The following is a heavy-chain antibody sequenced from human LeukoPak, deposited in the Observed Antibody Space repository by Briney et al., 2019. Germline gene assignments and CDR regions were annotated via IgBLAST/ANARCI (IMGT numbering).Heavy chain of an antibody. CDR1: GNYW. V-gene: IGHV3-74*01. CDR2: INSDGSWT. D-gene: IGHD2/OR15-2a*01. CDR3: VNFYETY. Sequence: GGSLRLSCAASGNYWMHWVRQVPGKGLVWVSHINSDGSWTSYADSVKGRFTISKDNAKNTVYLQMNSLRAEDTAVYYCVNFYETYWGRGTLVTVSS. J-gene: IGHJ4*02.